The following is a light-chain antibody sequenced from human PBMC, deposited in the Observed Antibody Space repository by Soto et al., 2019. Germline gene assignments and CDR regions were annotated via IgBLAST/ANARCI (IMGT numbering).Light chain of an antibody. CDR2: DVS. Sequence: HSALTQPASVSGSPGQTVIISCTGTSSDIGGYNSVSWYQQHPGRAPKLILFDVSNRPSKIPDRFSGSKSDNTASLTISGLQAEDEADYYCSSYSTSSTLILFGGGTKLTVL. CDR1: SSDIGGYNS. V-gene: IGLV2-14*03. J-gene: IGLJ2*01. CDR3: SSYSTSSTLIL.